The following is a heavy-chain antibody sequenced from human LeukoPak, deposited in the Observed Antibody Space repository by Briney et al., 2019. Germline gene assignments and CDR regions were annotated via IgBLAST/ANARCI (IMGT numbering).Heavy chain of an antibody. CDR1: GFTFSSNA. CDR2: ISGTGGTT. J-gene: IGHJ4*02. Sequence: GGSLRLSCAASGFTFSSNAMCWVRQAPGKGLEWVSLISGTGGTTYYADSVKGRLTISRDNSKNTLYLQMNSLRVEDTAVYYCARALIDDDSVVFDYWGQGTLVTVSS. V-gene: IGHV3-23*01. CDR3: ARALIDDDSVVFDY. D-gene: IGHD4-23*01.